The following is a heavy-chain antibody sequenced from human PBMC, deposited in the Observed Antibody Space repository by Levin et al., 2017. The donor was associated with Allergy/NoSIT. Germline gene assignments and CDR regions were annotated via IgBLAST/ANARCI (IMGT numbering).Heavy chain of an antibody. CDR2: IYWDDDK. CDR1: FFSLIPIGVG. D-gene: IGHD1-26*01. Sequence: SGPTLVKPTQTLTLTFTFSFFSLIPIGVGVGWIRQPPGKALEWLALIYWDDDKRYSPSLKSRLTITKDTSKNQVVLTMTNMDPVDTATYYCAHIVGATDYWGQGTLVTVSS. CDR3: AHIVGATDY. J-gene: IGHJ4*02. V-gene: IGHV2-5*02.